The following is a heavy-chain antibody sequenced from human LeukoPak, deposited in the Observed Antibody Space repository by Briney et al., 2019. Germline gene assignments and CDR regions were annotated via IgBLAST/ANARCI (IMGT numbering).Heavy chain of an antibody. CDR2: IYYSGST. J-gene: IGHJ5*02. V-gene: IGHV4-39*07. CDR1: GGSISSSSYY. CDR3: ARAGTLHGYNWFDP. Sequence: SETLSLTCTVSGGSISSSSYYWGWIRQPPGKGLEWIGGIYYSGSTYYNPSLKSRVTISVDTSKNQFSLKLSSVTAADTAVYYCARAGTLHGYNWFDPWGQGTLVTVSS. D-gene: IGHD6-19*01.